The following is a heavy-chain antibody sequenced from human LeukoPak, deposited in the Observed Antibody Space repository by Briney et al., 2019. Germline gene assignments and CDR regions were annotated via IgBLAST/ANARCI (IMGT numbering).Heavy chain of an antibody. CDR2: IYYSGST. CDR1: GGSISSYY. V-gene: IGHV4-59*08. D-gene: IGHD2-15*01. CDR3: ARFRGLSYCSGGSCYPFWFDP. J-gene: IGHJ6*04. Sequence: SETLSLTCTVSGGSISSYYWSWIRQPPGKGLEWIGYIYYSGSTNYNPSLKSRVTISVDTSKNQFSLKLSSVTAADTAVYYCARFRGLSYCSGGSCYPFWFDPWGKGTTVTISS.